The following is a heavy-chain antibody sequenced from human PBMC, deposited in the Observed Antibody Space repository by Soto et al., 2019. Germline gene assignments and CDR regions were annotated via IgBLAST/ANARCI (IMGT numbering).Heavy chain of an antibody. CDR3: TRGGGWLTDY. J-gene: IGHJ4*02. Sequence: QVQLHESGPRLVKPSETLSLTCTVSGGSLSGYYWSWIRQPPGKSLEWIGNLHYTGTSNHNPSLRCRVTMSLDTSTNQFSLKLSSVTAADTAFYYCTRGGGWLTDYWGQGTLVTVSS. CDR2: LHYTGTS. CDR1: GGSLSGYY. D-gene: IGHD2-15*01. V-gene: IGHV4-59*01.